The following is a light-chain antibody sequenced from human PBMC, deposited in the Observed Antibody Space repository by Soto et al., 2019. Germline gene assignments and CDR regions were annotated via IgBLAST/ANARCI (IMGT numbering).Light chain of an antibody. Sequence: DIVLTQSPGTLSFSPGEPVTLSCRASQSVSSNSLGWYQQKPGQAPRLLIYDASSRATGIPERFSGSGSGTEFTLTISRLEPEDFAVYFCHQYGSSPLTFGGGTKVEIK. CDR3: HQYGSSPLT. V-gene: IGKV3-20*01. CDR2: DAS. J-gene: IGKJ4*01. CDR1: QSVSSNS.